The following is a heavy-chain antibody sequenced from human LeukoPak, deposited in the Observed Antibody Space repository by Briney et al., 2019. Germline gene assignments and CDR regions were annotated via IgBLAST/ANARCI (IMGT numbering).Heavy chain of an antibody. Sequence: PGGSLRLSCAASGFTFDDYAMLWVRQGPGKGLEWVSLISGDGSNTYYADSVKGRFTVSRDNSKDSLYLQMNGLRTEDTAVYYCAKDMGDILTGYWDYYYGMDVWGQGTTVTVSS. CDR3: AKDMGDILTGYWDYYYGMDV. CDR1: GFTFDDYA. D-gene: IGHD3-9*01. J-gene: IGHJ6*02. CDR2: ISGDGSNT. V-gene: IGHV3-43*02.